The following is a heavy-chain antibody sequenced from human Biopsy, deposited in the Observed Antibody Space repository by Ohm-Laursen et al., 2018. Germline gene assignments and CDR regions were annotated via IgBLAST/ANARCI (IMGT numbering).Heavy chain of an antibody. CDR1: GGTLSKYA. CDR2: INPGGGGT. D-gene: IGHD6-19*01. CDR3: ATSRSGRALGDS. Sequence: ASVKVSCKTFGGTLSKYAMSWVRQAPGQGLEWVGVINPGGGGTNYTQKFQDRVTVTRDTSTSAVYMELTGLLSEDTAVYYCATSRSGRALGDSWGQGTLVTVSS. J-gene: IGHJ4*02. V-gene: IGHV1-46*01.